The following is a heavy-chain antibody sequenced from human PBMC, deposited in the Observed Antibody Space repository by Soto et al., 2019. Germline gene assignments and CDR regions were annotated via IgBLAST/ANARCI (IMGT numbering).Heavy chain of an antibody. D-gene: IGHD2-15*01. V-gene: IGHV3-23*01. J-gene: IGHJ4*02. Sequence: EVELLESGGGLVQPEGSLRLSCAASGFTFSTYAMGWVSQAPGKGLEWVSVVSSGGGTHYADSVKGRFTVSRDNSKNTLSRQMNSLRDDDTAVYYCAKRRGAGGHFDYWGQGALVTVSS. CDR3: AKRRGAGGHFDY. CDR2: VSSGGGT. CDR1: GFTFSTYA.